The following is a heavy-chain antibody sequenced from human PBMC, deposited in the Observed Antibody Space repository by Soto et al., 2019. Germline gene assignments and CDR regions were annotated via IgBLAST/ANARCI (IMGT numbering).Heavy chain of an antibody. V-gene: IGHV1-8*01. J-gene: IGHJ5*02. CDR2: INANSGNT. Sequence: ASVKVSCKASGYTITSYDINWVRQATGQGLEWMGWINANSGNTDYAQKLQGRVTMTRNTSMSTAYMELRSLRSDDTAVYYCARDPASGRNWFDPWGQETLVTVSS. CDR1: GYTITSYD. CDR3: ARDPASGRNWFDP. D-gene: IGHD6-19*01.